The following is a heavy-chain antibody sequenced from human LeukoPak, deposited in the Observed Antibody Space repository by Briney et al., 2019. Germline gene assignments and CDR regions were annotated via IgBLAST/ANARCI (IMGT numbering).Heavy chain of an antibody. D-gene: IGHD5-24*01. CDR2: IIPIFGTA. CDR1: GGTFSSYA. Sequence: ASVKVSCKASGGTFSSYAISWVRQAPGQGLEWMGGIIPIFGTANYAQKFQGRVTITTDESTSTAYMELSSLRSEDTAEYYCARTGSGENRDGYYFDYWGQGTLVTVSS. CDR3: ARTGSGENRDGYYFDY. V-gene: IGHV1-69*05. J-gene: IGHJ4*02.